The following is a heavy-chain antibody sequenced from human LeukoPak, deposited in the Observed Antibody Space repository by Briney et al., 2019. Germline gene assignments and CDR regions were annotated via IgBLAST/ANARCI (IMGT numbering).Heavy chain of an antibody. J-gene: IGHJ4*02. V-gene: IGHV6-1*01. CDR1: GDSVSSNSAA. CDR3: ARGQTGSGRIFDY. D-gene: IGHD2-15*01. CDR2: TYYRSKWYS. Sequence: SQTLSLTCAISGDSVSSNSAAWNWLRQSPSRGLEWLGRTYYRSKWYSDFAEYVKGRITINPDTSRNQFSLQLNSVTPEDTAVYYCARGQTGSGRIFDYWGQGTLVTVSS.